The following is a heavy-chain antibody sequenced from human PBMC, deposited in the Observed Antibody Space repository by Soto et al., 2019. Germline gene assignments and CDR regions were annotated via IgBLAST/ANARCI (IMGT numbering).Heavy chain of an antibody. D-gene: IGHD3-10*01. CDR1: GDSVSSSSWY. CDR3: ARRGPTYYYGSGSDRYFDY. CDR2: IYYSGST. Sequence: PSESVYLTCMVSGDSVSSSSWYWSWIRPPPGKGLEWIGYIYYSGSTNYNPSLKSRVTISVDTSKNQFSLKLSSVTAADTAVYYCARRGPTYYYGSGSDRYFDYWGQGTLVTVSS. J-gene: IGHJ4*02. V-gene: IGHV4-61*01.